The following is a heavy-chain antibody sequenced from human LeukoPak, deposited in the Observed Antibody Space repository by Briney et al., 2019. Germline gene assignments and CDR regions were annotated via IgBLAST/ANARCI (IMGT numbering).Heavy chain of an antibody. CDR1: GGSISSYY. D-gene: IGHD2-21*01. CDR3: ARSSAYFTVNYYFDY. CDR2: TYYSGST. Sequence: SETLSLTCTVSGGSISSYYWSWIRQPPGKGLEWIGYTYYSGSTNYNPSLKSRVTISVDTSKNQFSLKLSSVTAADTAVYYCARSSAYFTVNYYFDYWGQGTLVTVSS. J-gene: IGHJ4*02. V-gene: IGHV4-59*01.